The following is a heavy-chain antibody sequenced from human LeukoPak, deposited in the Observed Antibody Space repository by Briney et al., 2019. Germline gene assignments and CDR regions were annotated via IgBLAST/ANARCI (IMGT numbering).Heavy chain of an antibody. CDR3: AKGGRMYSSSWYYFDY. J-gene: IGHJ4*02. D-gene: IGHD6-13*01. CDR2: ISYDGSNK. CDR1: GFTFSSYA. Sequence: PGGSLRLSCAASGFTFSSYAMHWVRQAPGKGLEWVAVISYDGSNKYYADSVKGRFTISRDNSKNTLYLQMNSLRAEDMALYYCAKGGRMYSSSWYYFDYWGQGTLVTVSS. V-gene: IGHV3-30-3*01.